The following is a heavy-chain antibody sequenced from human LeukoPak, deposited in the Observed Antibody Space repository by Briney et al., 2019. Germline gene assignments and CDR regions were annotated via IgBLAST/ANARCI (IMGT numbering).Heavy chain of an antibody. CDR2: ISSSGTTI. CDR1: GFTFSSYE. J-gene: IGHJ5*02. CDR3: AREGRHLLSRNWLDP. D-gene: IGHD2-15*01. Sequence: GGSLRLSCAASGFTFSSYEMNWVRQAPGKGLEWVSYISSSGTTIYYADFVKGRFTISRDNAKNSLYLQMNSLRAEDTAVYYCAREGRHLLSRNWLDPWGQGTLVTVSS. V-gene: IGHV3-48*03.